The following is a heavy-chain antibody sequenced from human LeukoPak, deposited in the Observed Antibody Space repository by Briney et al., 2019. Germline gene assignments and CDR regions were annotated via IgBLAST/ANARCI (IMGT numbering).Heavy chain of an antibody. CDR3: ARLSGSGSYFETNYYYYYYMDV. V-gene: IGHV4-61*02. CDR1: GGSISSGSYY. D-gene: IGHD3-10*01. J-gene: IGHJ6*03. CDR2: IYTTEKT. Sequence: PSQTLSLTCSVSGGSISSGSYYWSWIRQPAGKGLEWIGRIYTTEKTNYNPSLKSRVTISLDTSKNQFSLKLTSVTAADTAVYYCARLSGSGSYFETNYYYYYYMDVWGKGTTVTISS.